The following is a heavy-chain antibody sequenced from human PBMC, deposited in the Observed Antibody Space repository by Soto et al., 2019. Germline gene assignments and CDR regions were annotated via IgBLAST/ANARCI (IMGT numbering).Heavy chain of an antibody. Sequence: GGSLRLSCAASGFTFSSYWMHWVRQAPGKGLVWVSRINSDGSSTSYADSVKGRFTISRDNAKNTLYLQMNSLRAEDTAVYYCARFRPYNWNYYYYYMDVWGKGTTVTVSS. J-gene: IGHJ6*03. CDR3: ARFRPYNWNYYYYYMDV. V-gene: IGHV3-74*01. D-gene: IGHD1-20*01. CDR2: INSDGSST. CDR1: GFTFSSYW.